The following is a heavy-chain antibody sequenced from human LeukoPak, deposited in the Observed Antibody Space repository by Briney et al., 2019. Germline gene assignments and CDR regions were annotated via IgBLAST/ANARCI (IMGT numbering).Heavy chain of an antibody. J-gene: IGHJ6*02. CDR3: ARAPGQTYGMDV. Sequence: ASVKVSCKASGYTFIVYYIHWVRQAPGQGHEWMAWINPNSGGTNYKQQFQGRVTITRETSISTVYMELSRLTSDDTAVYYCARAPGQTYGMDVWGQGTTVTVSS. V-gene: IGHV1-2*02. CDR2: INPNSGGT. CDR1: GYTFIVYY.